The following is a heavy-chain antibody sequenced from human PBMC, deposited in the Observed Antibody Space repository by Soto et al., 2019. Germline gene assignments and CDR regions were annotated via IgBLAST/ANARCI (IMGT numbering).Heavy chain of an antibody. V-gene: IGHV3-15*07. Sequence: GGSLRLSCAASGFTFSNAWMNWVRQAPGKGLEWVGRIKSKTDGGTTDYAAPVKGRFTISRDDSKNTLYLQMNSLKTEDTAAYYCTTKYYYDSSGLMDVWGQGTTVTVSS. J-gene: IGHJ6*02. CDR2: IKSKTDGGTT. CDR3: TTKYYYDSSGLMDV. D-gene: IGHD3-22*01. CDR1: GFTFSNAW.